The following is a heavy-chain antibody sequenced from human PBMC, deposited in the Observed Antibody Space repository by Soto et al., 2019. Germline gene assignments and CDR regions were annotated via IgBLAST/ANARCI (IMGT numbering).Heavy chain of an antibody. Sequence: GGSLRLSCAASGFTFSSYAMHWVRQAPGKGLEYVSAISSNGGSTYYANSVKGRFTISRDNSKNTLYLQMGSLRAEDMAVYYCAGMFGDPAKDVWGKGTTVTVSS. CDR2: ISSNGGST. CDR3: AGMFGDPAKDV. V-gene: IGHV3-64*01. J-gene: IGHJ6*04. CDR1: GFTFSSYA. D-gene: IGHD3-10*02.